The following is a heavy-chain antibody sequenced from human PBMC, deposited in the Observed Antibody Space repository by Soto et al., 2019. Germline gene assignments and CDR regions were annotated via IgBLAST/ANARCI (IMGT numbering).Heavy chain of an antibody. D-gene: IGHD3-3*02. V-gene: IGHV5-10-1*01. CDR3: ARHFFSCYVDHQDLHSFPTQRSSDL. Sequence: PGESLKISCKGSGYSFTSYWISWVRQMPGKGLEWMGRIDPSDSYTSYSPSFEGHVTVSRDKSISTAYLQWSSLKASDTAMYYCARHFFSCYVDHQDLHSFPTQRSSDL. CDR1: GYSFTSYW. CDR2: IDPSDSYT. J-gene: IGHJ2*01.